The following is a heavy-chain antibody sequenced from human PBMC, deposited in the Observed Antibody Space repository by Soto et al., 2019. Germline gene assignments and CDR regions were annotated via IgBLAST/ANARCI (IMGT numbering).Heavy chain of an antibody. Sequence: PGDSLKISCKGSGYSFTSYWIGWVRQMPGKGLEWMGIIYPGDSDTRYSPSFQGQVTISADKSISTAYLQWSSLKASDTAMYYCASRVFVGVPAAMPDPYYYCGRGVWGKGTRATV. CDR3: ASRVFVGVPAAMPDPYYYCGRGV. V-gene: IGHV5-51*01. J-gene: IGHJ6*04. CDR2: IYPGDSDT. D-gene: IGHD2-2*01. CDR1: GYSFTSYW.